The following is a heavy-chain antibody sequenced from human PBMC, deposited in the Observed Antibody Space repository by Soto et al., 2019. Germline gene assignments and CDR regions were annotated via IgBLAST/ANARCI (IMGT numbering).Heavy chain of an antibody. CDR3: TRVGWTQGVLLVFDY. Sequence: VRSLRVPCRVSGFKSVDLASSCFLQEQEKGLEWVGFIRSKAYGGTTEYAASVKGRFTISRDDSKSIVYLQMNSLKTEDTAVYYCTRVGWTQGVLLVFDYWGKGTLVTVFS. D-gene: IGHD2-8*02. CDR1: GFKSVDLA. J-gene: IGHJ4*02. V-gene: IGHV3-49*03. CDR2: IRSKAYGGTT.